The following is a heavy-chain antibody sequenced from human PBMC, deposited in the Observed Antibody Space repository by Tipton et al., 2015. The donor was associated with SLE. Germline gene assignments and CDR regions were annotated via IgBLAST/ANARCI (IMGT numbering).Heavy chain of an antibody. CDR2: INPSAGST. V-gene: IGHV1-46*01. CDR1: GYTFTSYY. CDR3: ARDGSSSSYFDY. J-gene: IGHJ4*02. D-gene: IGHD6-13*01. Sequence: QVQLVQSGPEVKKPGASVKVSCKASGYTFTSYYMHWVRQAPGQGLEWMGVINPSAGSTSYAQKFQGRVIMTRDTSTRTAYMELSSLRSEDTAVYYCARDGSSSSYFDYWGQGTLVTTSS.